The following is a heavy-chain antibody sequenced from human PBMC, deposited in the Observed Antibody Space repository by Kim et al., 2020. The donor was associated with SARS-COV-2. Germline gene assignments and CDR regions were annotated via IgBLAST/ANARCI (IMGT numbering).Heavy chain of an antibody. Sequence: GGSLRLSCAASGFTFDDYAMHWVRQAPGKGLEWVSGISWNSGSIGYADSVKGRFTISRDNAKNSLYLQMNSLRAKDTALYYCAKDLHYDILTGSYGMDVWGQGTTVTVSS. V-gene: IGHV3-9*01. CDR1: GFTFDDYA. D-gene: IGHD3-9*01. CDR3: AKDLHYDILTGSYGMDV. CDR2: ISWNSGSI. J-gene: IGHJ6*02.